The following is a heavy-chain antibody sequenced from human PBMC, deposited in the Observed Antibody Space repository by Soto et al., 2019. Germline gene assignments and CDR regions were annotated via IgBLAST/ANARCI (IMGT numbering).Heavy chain of an antibody. CDR1: GGTFSSYA. CDR2: IIPIFGTA. J-gene: IGHJ6*02. CDR3: ARDRGTIFGVVIAPYYYGMDV. Sequence: SVKVSCKASGGTFSSYAISWVRQAPVQGLEWMGGIIPIFGTANYAQKFQGRVTITADKSTSTAYMALSSLRSEDTAVYYCARDRGTIFGVVIAPYYYGMDVWGQGTTVTVSS. D-gene: IGHD3-3*01. V-gene: IGHV1-69*06.